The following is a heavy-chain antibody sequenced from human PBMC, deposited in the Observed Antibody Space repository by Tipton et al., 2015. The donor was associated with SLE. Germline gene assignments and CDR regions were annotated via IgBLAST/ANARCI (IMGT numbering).Heavy chain of an antibody. V-gene: IGHV1-8*01. Sequence: QSGAEVKKPGASVKVSCKASGYTFTNYDINWVRQATGQGLEWMGWMNPNSGYTGYAQKFQGRVTMTRNTSISTAYMELSSLKSEATAVYYCAREAAAMASDYWGQGTLVTVSS. CDR2: MNPNSGYT. CDR3: AREAAAMASDY. D-gene: IGHD2-2*01. CDR1: GYTFTNYD. J-gene: IGHJ4*02.